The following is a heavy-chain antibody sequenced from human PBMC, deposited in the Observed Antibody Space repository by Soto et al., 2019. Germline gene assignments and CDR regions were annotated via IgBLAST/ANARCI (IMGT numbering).Heavy chain of an antibody. J-gene: IGHJ4*02. V-gene: IGHV5-10-1*01. D-gene: IGHD5-18*01. CDR2: IDPSDSYT. Sequence: GESLKISCKVSGYSFTSYWISWVRQMPGKGLEWMGRIDPSDSYTNYSPSFQGHVTISADKSISTAYLQWSSLKASDTAMYYCARRSPSGYSYGSDDYWGQGTLVTVSS. CDR3: ARRSPSGYSYGSDDY. CDR1: GYSFTSYW.